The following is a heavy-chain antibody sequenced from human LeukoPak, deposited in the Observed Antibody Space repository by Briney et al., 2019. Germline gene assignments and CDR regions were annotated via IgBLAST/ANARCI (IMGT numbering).Heavy chain of an antibody. CDR1: GYTFIGYY. CDR2: INPISGDT. J-gene: IGHJ4*02. Sequence: ASVKVSCKTSGYTFIGYYLHWVRQAPGQGLEWMGWINPISGDTKYAQNFQGRVTMTRDTSISAAYMELSRLRSDDTAIYYCARVQSSIRVVAAPLSFWGQGTLVTVSS. V-gene: IGHV1-2*02. CDR3: ARVQSSIRVVAAPLSF. D-gene: IGHD2-15*01.